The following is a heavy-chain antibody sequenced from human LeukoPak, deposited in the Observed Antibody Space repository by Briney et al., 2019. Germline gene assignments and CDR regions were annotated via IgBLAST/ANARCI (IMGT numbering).Heavy chain of an antibody. CDR2: IYYSGST. D-gene: IGHD3-10*01. V-gene: IGHV4-59*01. Sequence: SETLSLTCTASGGSISSYYWSWIRQPPGKGLEWIGYIYYSGSTNYNPSLKSRVTISADTSKNQFSLKLSSVTAADTAVYYCARFTPYYYGSGSYYNLTPDYWGQGTLVTVSS. CDR1: GGSISSYY. J-gene: IGHJ4*02. CDR3: ARFTPYYYGSGSYYNLTPDY.